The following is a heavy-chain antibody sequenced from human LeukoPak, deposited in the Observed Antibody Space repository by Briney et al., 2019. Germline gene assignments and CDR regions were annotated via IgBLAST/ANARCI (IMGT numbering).Heavy chain of an antibody. CDR1: EFTFSSYA. D-gene: IGHD3-10*02. Sequence: GGSLRLSCAASEFTFSSYAMGWVRQAPGKGLEWVSAISGSGGSTCYADSVKGRFTISRDNSKNTLYLQMNSLRAEDTAVYYCAKDGATYGETYITRVYFDYWGQGTLVTVSS. V-gene: IGHV3-23*01. CDR2: ISGSGGST. J-gene: IGHJ4*02. CDR3: AKDGATYGETYITRVYFDY.